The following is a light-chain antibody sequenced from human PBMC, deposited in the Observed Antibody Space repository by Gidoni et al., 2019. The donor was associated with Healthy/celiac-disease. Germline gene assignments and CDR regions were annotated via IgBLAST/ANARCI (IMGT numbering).Light chain of an antibody. CDR2: GKN. CDR1: SLIWYY. V-gene: IGLV3-19*01. J-gene: IGLJ1*01. CDR3: NSRDSSGNHLEV. Sequence: SSELTQDPAVSVALGQTVRITCQGHSLIWYYASWYQQKPGQAPVLLIYGKNNRHSVIAVRFSGSSSGNTASLTITGAQAEDEADYYCNSRDSSGNHLEVFGTGTKVTVL.